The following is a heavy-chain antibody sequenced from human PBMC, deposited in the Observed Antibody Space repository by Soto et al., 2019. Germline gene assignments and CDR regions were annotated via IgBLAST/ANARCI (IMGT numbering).Heavy chain of an antibody. V-gene: IGHV4-4*02. J-gene: IGHJ6*03. Sequence: SETLSLTCAVSSGSISSSNWWSWVRQPPGKGLEWIGEIYHSGSTNYNPSLKSRVTISVDKSKNQFSLKLSSVTAADTAVYYCARDASGFGELPGYYYYYYMDVWGKGTTVTVSS. CDR1: SGSISSSNW. D-gene: IGHD3-10*01. CDR2: IYHSGST. CDR3: ARDASGFGELPGYYYYYYMDV.